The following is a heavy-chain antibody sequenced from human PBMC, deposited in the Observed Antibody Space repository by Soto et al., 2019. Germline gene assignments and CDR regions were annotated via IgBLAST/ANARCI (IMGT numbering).Heavy chain of an antibody. CDR3: ARQRVIPATPTNWFDP. CDR1: GGSVSSRSYF. CDR2: IYYNGST. J-gene: IGHJ5*02. D-gene: IGHD2-15*01. Sequence: SETLSLTCTVSGGSVSSRSYFWGWIRQPPGKGLEWIGTIYYNGSTYYNPSLKGRVTLSVDTPKNQFSLKLTSVTASDTALYYCARQRVIPATPTNWFDPWGQGTLVTVSS. V-gene: IGHV4-39*01.